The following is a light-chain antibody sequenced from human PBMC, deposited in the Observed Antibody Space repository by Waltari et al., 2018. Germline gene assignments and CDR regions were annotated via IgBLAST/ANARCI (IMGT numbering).Light chain of an antibody. CDR2: EVS. CDR3: SSKSTSSTLVV. CDR1: SSDVGAYNY. V-gene: IGLV2-14*01. J-gene: IGLJ2*01. Sequence: QSALPQPASVSGSPGQSITIPCTGTSSDVGAYNYVSWYQQHPGKAPKIMIYEVSNRYPGVSNRFSGSKSGNTASLTISGLQAEDEADYYCSSKSTSSTLVVFGGGTKLTVL.